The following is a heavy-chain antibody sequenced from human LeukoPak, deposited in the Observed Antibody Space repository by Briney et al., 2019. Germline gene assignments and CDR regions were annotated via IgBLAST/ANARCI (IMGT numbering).Heavy chain of an antibody. V-gene: IGHV4-59*01. D-gene: IGHD2-2*02. CDR3: ARGVWYCSSTSCYTGTYYYYGMDV. J-gene: IGHJ6*02. CDR1: GGSISSYY. Sequence: SETLSLTCTVSGGSISSYYWSWIRQPPGKGLEWIGYIYYSGSTNYNPSLKSRVTISVDTSKNQLSLKLSSVTAADTAVYYCARGVWYCSSTSCYTGTYYYYGMDVWGQGTTVTVSS. CDR2: IYYSGST.